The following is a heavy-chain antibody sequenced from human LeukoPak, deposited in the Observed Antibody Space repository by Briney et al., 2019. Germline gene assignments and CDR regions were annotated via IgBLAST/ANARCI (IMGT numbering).Heavy chain of an antibody. Sequence: GGSLRLSCAASGFTFGSYSMNWVRQAPGKGLEWVSSSSSSSSYINYADSVKGRFTISRDNAKNSLYLQMSSLRAEDTAVYYCARVGGDLGYFDYWGQGTLVTVSS. CDR3: ARVGGDLGYFDY. V-gene: IGHV3-21*01. CDR2: SSSSSSYI. CDR1: GFTFGSYS. D-gene: IGHD3-16*01. J-gene: IGHJ4*02.